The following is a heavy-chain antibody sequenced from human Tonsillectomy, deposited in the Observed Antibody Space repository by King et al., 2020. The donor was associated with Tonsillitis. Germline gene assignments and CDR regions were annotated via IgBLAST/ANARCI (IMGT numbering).Heavy chain of an antibody. Sequence: VQLVESGGGLVQPGRSLRLSCTASGFTFGDYAVSWFRQAPGKGLEWVGFIRSKAYGETTEYAASVKGRFTISRDDSKSIAYLQMNSLKTEDTAVYYCARDQRNVWSGAGIDAFDV. CDR1: GFTFGDYA. D-gene: IGHD1-14*01. CDR2: IRSKAYGETT. J-gene: IGHJ3*01. CDR3: ARDQRNVWSGAGIDAFDV. V-gene: IGHV3-49*03.